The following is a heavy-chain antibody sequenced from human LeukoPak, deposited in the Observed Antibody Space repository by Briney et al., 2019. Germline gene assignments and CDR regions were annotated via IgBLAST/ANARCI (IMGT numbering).Heavy chain of an antibody. CDR2: IYYSGST. J-gene: IGHJ5*02. D-gene: IGHD1-26*01. Sequence: ETLSLTCTVSGGSISSYYWSWIRQPPGKGLEWIGYIYYSGSTNYNPSLKSRVTISVDTSKNQFSLKLSSVTAADTAVYYCALATRSGWFDPWGQGTLVTVSS. CDR3: ALATRSGWFDP. CDR1: GGSISSYY. V-gene: IGHV4-59*01.